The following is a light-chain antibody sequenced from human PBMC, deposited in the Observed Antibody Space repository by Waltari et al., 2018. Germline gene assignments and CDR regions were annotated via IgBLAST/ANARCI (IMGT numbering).Light chain of an antibody. V-gene: IGKV3-11*01. CDR3: QQRSNWPPVWT. CDR1: QSVSSY. Sequence: EIVLTQSPATLSLSPGESATLSCRASQSVSSYLAWYQQKPGQAPRLLIYDASNRATGIPARFSGSGSGTDFTLTISSLEPEDFAVYYCQQRSNWPPVWTFGQGTKVEIK. CDR2: DAS. J-gene: IGKJ1*01.